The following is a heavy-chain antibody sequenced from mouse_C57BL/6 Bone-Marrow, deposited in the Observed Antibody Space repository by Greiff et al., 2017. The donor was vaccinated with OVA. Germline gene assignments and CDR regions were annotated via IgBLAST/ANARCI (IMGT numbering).Heavy chain of an antibody. Sequence: EVQLQQSGAELVRPGASVKLSCTASGFNIKDDYMHWVKQRPEQGLEWIGWIDPENGDTEYASKFQGKATITADTSSNTAYLQLSSLTSEDTAVYYCTTRSPGSYYFDYWGQGTTLTVSS. J-gene: IGHJ2*01. CDR2: IDPENGDT. V-gene: IGHV14-4*01. CDR3: TTRSPGSYYFDY. CDR1: GFNIKDDY.